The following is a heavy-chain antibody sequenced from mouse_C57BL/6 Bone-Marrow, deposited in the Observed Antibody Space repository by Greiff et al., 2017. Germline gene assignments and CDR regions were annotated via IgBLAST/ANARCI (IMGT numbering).Heavy chain of an antibody. Sequence: EVKLVESGGDLVKPGGSLKLSCAASGFTFSSYGMSWVRQTPDKRLEWVATISSGGSYPYYPDSVKGRFTISRDNAKNTLYLQMSSLKSEDTAMYYCARRGDGTMDYWGQGTSVTVSS. CDR2: ISSGGSYP. J-gene: IGHJ4*01. V-gene: IGHV5-6*02. CDR1: GFTFSSYG. CDR3: ARRGDGTMDY.